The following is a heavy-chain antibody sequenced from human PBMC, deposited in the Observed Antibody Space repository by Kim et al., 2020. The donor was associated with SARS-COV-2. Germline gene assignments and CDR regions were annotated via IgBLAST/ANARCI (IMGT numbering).Heavy chain of an antibody. V-gene: IGHV1-69*13. CDR2: IIPIFGTA. J-gene: IGHJ6*02. CDR1: GGTFSSYA. Sequence: SVKVSCKASGGTFSSYAISWVRQAPGQGLEWMGGIIPIFGTANYAQKFQGRVTITADESTSTAYMELSSLRSEDTAVYYCARGTTTQLTHYYYYGMDVWGQGTTVTVSS. D-gene: IGHD4-17*01. CDR3: ARGTTTQLTHYYYYGMDV.